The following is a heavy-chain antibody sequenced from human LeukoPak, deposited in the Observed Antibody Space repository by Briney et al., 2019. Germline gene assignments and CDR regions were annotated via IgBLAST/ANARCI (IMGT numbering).Heavy chain of an antibody. Sequence: GGSLRLSCAASGFTFSSYAMSWVRQAPGKGLEWVSAISGSGDSTYYADSVRGRFTISRDNSKNTLYLQMNSLRAEDTAVYYCAKDLDSSSSGVRFDYWGQGTLVTVSS. J-gene: IGHJ4*02. CDR2: ISGSGDST. CDR3: AKDLDSSSSGVRFDY. CDR1: GFTFSSYA. D-gene: IGHD6-6*01. V-gene: IGHV3-23*01.